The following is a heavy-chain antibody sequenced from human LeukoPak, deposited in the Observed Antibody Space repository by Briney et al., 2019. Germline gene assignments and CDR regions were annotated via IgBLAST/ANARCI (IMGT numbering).Heavy chain of an antibody. Sequence: SETLSLTCTVSGSSINNYYWSWIRQPPGKGLEWIGYINYSGDTNSNPSLESRVTISVDTSKNQLSLKLSSVTAADTAVYYCARNKGRYGSGRVHFDPWGQGTLVTVSS. CDR3: ARNKGRYGSGRVHFDP. D-gene: IGHD3-10*01. V-gene: IGHV4-59*08. CDR1: GSSINNYY. J-gene: IGHJ5*02. CDR2: INYSGDT.